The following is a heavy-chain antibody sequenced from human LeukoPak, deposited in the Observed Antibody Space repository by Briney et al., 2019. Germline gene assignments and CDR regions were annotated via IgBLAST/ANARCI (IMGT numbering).Heavy chain of an antibody. J-gene: IGHJ4*02. V-gene: IGHV3-30*02. D-gene: IGHD3-10*01. CDR3: AKGCGSGSYPGVY. Sequence: GGSLRLSCAASGFTFSSYGMHWVRQAPGKGLEWVAFIRYDGSNKYYADSVKGRFTISRDNSKNTLYLQMNSLRAEDTAVYYCAKGCGSGSYPGVYWGQGTLVTVSS. CDR1: GFTFSSYG. CDR2: IRYDGSNK.